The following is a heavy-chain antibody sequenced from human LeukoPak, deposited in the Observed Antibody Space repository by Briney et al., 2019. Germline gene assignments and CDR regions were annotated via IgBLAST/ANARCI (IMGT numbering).Heavy chain of an antibody. V-gene: IGHV3-64*01. CDR1: GFTFSSYA. J-gene: IGHJ4*02. Sequence: PGGSLRLSCAASGFTFSSYAMHWVRQAPGKGLEYVSAISSNGGSTYYANSVKGRFTISRDNSKNTLYLQMGSLRAEDMAVYYCARVSIAAAGIYIFDYWGQGTLVTVSS. CDR3: ARVSIAAAGIYIFDY. CDR2: ISSNGGST. D-gene: IGHD6-13*01.